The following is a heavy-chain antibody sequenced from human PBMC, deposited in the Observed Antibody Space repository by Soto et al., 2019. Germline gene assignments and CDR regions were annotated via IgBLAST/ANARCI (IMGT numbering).Heavy chain of an antibody. J-gene: IGHJ4*02. V-gene: IGHV4-39*01. CDR2: MHYSGST. Sequence: QLQLQESGPGLVKPSETLSLICTVSGGSISSSGYYWGWIRQPPGKGLEWIGSMHYSGSTYYNPSLKSRVTISLDTSNNQFSLTLNSVTASDPAVYYCARRGSGWFFDYWGQGTLVTVSS. CDR3: ARRGSGWFFDY. D-gene: IGHD6-19*01. CDR1: GGSISSSGYY.